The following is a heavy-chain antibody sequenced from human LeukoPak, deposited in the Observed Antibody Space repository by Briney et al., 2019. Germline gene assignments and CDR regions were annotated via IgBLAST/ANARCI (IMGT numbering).Heavy chain of an antibody. CDR3: ARAEGHYDSSGYRGGSASVSY. J-gene: IGHJ4*02. CDR1: VGSFSGYY. V-gene: IGHV4-34*01. Sequence: SETLSLTCAVYVGSFSGYYWTWIRQPPGKGLEWIGGINHSGSTNYNPSLKSRVTISVDTSKNQFSLKLSSVTAADTAVYFCARAEGHYDSSGYRGGSASVSYWGQGTLVTVSS. CDR2: INHSGST. D-gene: IGHD3-22*01.